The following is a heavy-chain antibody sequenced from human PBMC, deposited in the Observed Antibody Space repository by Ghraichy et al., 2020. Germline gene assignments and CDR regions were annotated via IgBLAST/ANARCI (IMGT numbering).Heavy chain of an antibody. CDR3: ARQAPYSPPGYGMDV. CDR2: IFVGGST. V-gene: IGHV4-39*01. CDR1: GGSILSDTYF. Sequence: SQTLSLTCTVSGGSILSDTYFWGWLRQPPGKGLEWIGCIFVGGSTHYKPSLKSRVTISADTSKNQVSLKVSSMTAADTAVYSCARQAPYSPPGYGMDVWGQGTPVTVS. J-gene: IGHJ6*02. D-gene: IGHD5-18*01.